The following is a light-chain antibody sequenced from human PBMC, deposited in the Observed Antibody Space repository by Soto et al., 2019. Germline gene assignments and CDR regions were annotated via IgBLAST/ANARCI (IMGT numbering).Light chain of an antibody. J-gene: IGKJ1*01. CDR2: KVS. V-gene: IGKV2-30*01. CDR1: QSLVYSDGNTY. CDR3: MQGTHWPRT. Sequence: AVMTQSPLSLPVTLGQPASISCRSSQSLVYSDGNTYLSWFQQRPGQSPRRLIYKVSNRDSGVPERFSGSGSGTDFTLKISRVEAEDVGVYYCMQGTHWPRTFGQGTKVDIK.